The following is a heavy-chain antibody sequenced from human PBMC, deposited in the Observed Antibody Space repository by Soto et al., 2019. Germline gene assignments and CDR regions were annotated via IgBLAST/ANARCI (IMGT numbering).Heavy chain of an antibody. CDR3: AKGLSDSSLDVFTLPDY. V-gene: IGHV3-23*01. CDR1: GITFSGSA. CDR2: ISGNGGGT. Sequence: GWSLRLSCTISGITFSGSAMHWVRQAPGKGLEWVSAISGNGGGTYYADSLKGRYTISRDNSEKTVYLQMSSLTADDTAVYYCAKGLSDSSLDVFTLPDYWGQGTLVTVPS. D-gene: IGHD4-4*01. J-gene: IGHJ4*02.